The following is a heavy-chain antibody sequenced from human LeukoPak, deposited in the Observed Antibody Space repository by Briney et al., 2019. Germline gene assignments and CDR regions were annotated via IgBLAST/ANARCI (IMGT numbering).Heavy chain of an antibody. Sequence: SETLSLTCTVSSGSISSDYWSWIRQPAGKGLEWIGRIYSSGSTNYNPSLKSRVTMSVDTSKNQFPLKLSSVTAADTAVYYCVGWSATRIDYWGQGTLVTVSS. CDR1: SGSISSDY. CDR3: VGWSATRIDY. D-gene: IGHD3-3*01. CDR2: IYSSGST. V-gene: IGHV4-4*07. J-gene: IGHJ4*02.